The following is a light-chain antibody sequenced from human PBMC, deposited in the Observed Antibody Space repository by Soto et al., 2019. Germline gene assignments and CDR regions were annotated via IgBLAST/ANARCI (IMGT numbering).Light chain of an antibody. CDR1: QSIRSY. V-gene: IGKV1-39*01. CDR2: AAS. J-gene: IGKJ5*01. CDR3: QQYYTYTIT. Sequence: DIQMTQSPSSLSASVGDRVTITCRASQSIRSYLNWYQQKKGKAPKLLIYAASSLQSGVPSKLRGSGYGTDFTITISSMQTEDFETYYCQQYYTYTITFGQGTRLEIK.